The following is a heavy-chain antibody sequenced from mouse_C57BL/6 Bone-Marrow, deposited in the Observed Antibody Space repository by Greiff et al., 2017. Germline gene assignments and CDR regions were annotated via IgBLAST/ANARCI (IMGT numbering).Heavy chain of an antibody. Sequence: QVQLKESGAELVRPGASVTLSCKASGYTFTDYEMHWVKQTPVHGLEWIGAIDPETGGTAYNQKFKGKAILTADKSSSTAYMELRSLTSEDSAVYYCTRSPVYYGSSYDAMDYWGQGTSVTVSS. V-gene: IGHV1-15*01. CDR1: GYTFTDYE. CDR2: IDPETGGT. D-gene: IGHD1-1*01. CDR3: TRSPVYYGSSYDAMDY. J-gene: IGHJ4*01.